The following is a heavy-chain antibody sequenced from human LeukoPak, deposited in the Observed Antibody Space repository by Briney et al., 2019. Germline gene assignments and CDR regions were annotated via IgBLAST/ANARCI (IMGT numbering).Heavy chain of an antibody. J-gene: IGHJ6*03. V-gene: IGHV4-30-2*01. D-gene: IGHD6-19*01. CDR1: GGSISSGGYY. CDR3: VGSGWYDYYYYMDV. CDR2: IYHSGST. Sequence: SETLSLTCTVSGGSISSGGYYWSWIRQPPGKGLEWIGYIYHSGSTYYNPSLKSRVTISVDRSKNQFSLKLSSVTAADTAVYYCVGSGWYDYYYYMDVWGKGTTVTVSS.